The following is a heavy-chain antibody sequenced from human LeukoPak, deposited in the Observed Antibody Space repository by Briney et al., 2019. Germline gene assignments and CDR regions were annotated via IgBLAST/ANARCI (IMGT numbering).Heavy chain of an antibody. CDR1: GFSFSSYA. CDR2: ISGSGDST. V-gene: IGHV3-23*01. D-gene: IGHD3-10*01. CDR3: AKHASGVRGFIYY. J-gene: IGHJ4*02. Sequence: SGGSLRLSCAASGFSFSSYAMSWVRQAPGKGLEWVSAISGSGDSTDYADSVKGRFTISRDNSKNTLYLQMNSLRAEDTAVYYCAKHASGVRGFIYYWGQGTLVTVSS.